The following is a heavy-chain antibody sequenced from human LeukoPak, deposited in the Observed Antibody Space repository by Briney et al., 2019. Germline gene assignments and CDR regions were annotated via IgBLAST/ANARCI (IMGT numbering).Heavy chain of an antibody. CDR2: ISAYNGNT. CDR1: GYTFTSYG. Sequence: GASVEVSCKASGYTFTSYGISWVRQAPGQGLEWMGWISAYNGNTNYAQKLQGRVTMTTDTSTSTAYMELRSLRSDDTAVYYCARDQGGAAHDAFDIWGQGTMVTVSS. V-gene: IGHV1-18*01. CDR3: ARDQGGAAHDAFDI. D-gene: IGHD2-15*01. J-gene: IGHJ3*02.